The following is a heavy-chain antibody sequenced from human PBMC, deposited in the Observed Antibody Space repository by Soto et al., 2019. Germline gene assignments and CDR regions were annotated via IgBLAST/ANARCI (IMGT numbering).Heavy chain of an antibody. CDR2: IYSGGST. J-gene: IGHJ6*03. Sequence: GGSLRLSCAASGFTVSSNYMSWVRQAPGKGLEWVSVIYSGGSTYYADSVKGRFTISRHNSKNTLYLQMNSLRAEDTAVYYCARVGGELHYYYMDVWGKGTTVTVSS. V-gene: IGHV3-53*04. CDR1: GFTVSSNY. CDR3: ARVGGELHYYYMDV. D-gene: IGHD1-7*01.